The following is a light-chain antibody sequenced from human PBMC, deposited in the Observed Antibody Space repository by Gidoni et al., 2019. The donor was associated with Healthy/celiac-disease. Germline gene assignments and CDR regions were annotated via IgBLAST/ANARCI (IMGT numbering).Light chain of an antibody. CDR1: QSISSY. V-gene: IGKV1-39*01. CDR3: KQGYNTLYT. Sequence: DIKMTPSPSSRFASVGDRVTITSRASQSISSYLNWYLQKPGKAPKLLIYAASSLESGVPSRFSGSGSGTDFTLNISRLQAEDVAIYYCKQGYNTLYTFGQGTKLEIK. J-gene: IGKJ2*01. CDR2: AAS.